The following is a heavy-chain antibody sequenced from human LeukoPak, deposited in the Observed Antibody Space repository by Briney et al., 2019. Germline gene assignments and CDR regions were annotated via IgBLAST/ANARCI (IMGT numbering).Heavy chain of an antibody. D-gene: IGHD1-26*01. J-gene: IGHJ5*02. Sequence: ASVKVSCKASSYTFTRYGISWVRQAPGQGLEWMGWISGSNGNTNYEQKFQGRVSMTADTSTSTAYMELRSLRSDDTAVYYCARGGNYWPQWWFDPWGQGTLVTVSS. CDR1: SYTFTRYG. CDR2: ISGSNGNT. CDR3: ARGGNYWPQWWFDP. V-gene: IGHV1-18*01.